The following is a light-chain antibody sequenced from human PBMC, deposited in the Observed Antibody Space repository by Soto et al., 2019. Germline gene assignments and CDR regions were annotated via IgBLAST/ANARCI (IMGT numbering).Light chain of an antibody. CDR2: SAS. Sequence: EIVMTQSPATLSVSLGERATLSCRASQSVRSNLAWYQQKPGQAPRVFIHSASTRATGIPSRFSGTGSGTDFTLTISSLQSEDFAVYYCQQYNDWPRTFGQGTKVEI. J-gene: IGKJ1*01. CDR1: QSVRSN. V-gene: IGKV3-15*01. CDR3: QQYNDWPRT.